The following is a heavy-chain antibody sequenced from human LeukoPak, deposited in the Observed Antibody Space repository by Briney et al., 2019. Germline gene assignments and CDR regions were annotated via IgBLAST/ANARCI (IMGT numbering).Heavy chain of an antibody. Sequence: GGSLKLSCAVSGFTFSDFWMSWVRQAPGRGPEWVANIHPEGNEKYHVESVKGRFTISRDNAKNSLFLQMNGLRVEGTAVYYCARGDAFSGDHWGQGTLVTVSS. CDR3: ARGDAFSGDH. CDR2: IHPEGNEK. J-gene: IGHJ4*02. V-gene: IGHV3-7*04. CDR1: GFTFSDFW.